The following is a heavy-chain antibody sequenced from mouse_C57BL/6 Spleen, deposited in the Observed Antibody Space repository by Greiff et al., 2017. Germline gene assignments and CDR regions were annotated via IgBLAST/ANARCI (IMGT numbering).Heavy chain of an antibody. D-gene: IGHD1-1*01. CDR2: IRNKANGYTT. CDR3: ATYYYGSSYGYWYFDV. V-gene: IGHV7-3*01. J-gene: IGHJ1*03. CDR1: GFTFTAYY. Sequence: EVQGVESGGGLVQPGGSLSLSCAASGFTFTAYYMSWVRQPPGKALEWLGFIRNKANGYTTESSASVKGRFTISRDNSQSILYLQMNALRAEDSATYYCATYYYGSSYGYWYFDVWGTGTTVTVSS.